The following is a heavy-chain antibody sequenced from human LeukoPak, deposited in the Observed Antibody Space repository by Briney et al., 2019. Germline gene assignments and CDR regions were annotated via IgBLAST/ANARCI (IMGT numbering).Heavy chain of an antibody. V-gene: IGHV3-23*01. D-gene: IGHD6-19*01. J-gene: IGHJ3*02. CDR3: AKDPSGWYAFDI. CDR2: ISGSGGST. CDR1: GFSFGEHA. Sequence: GGSLRLSCKTSGFSFGEHALSWVRQAPGKGLEWVSAISGSGGSTYYADSVKGRFTISRDSSKNTLYLQMNSLRAKDTAVYYCAKDPSGWYAFDIWGQGTMVTVSS.